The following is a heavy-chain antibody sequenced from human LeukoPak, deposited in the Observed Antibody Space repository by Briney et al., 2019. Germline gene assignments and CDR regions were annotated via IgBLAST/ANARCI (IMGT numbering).Heavy chain of an antibody. Sequence: PGGSLRLSCAASEFTFSSYWMSWVRQAPGKGLEWVANIKRDGSEKYYVDSVKGRFTISRDNAKNSLYLQMNSLRAEDTAVYYCAKDRIVYYYDSSGYQGWGQGTLVTVSS. CDR2: IKRDGSEK. V-gene: IGHV3-7*03. CDR3: AKDRIVYYYDSSGYQG. D-gene: IGHD3-22*01. J-gene: IGHJ4*02. CDR1: EFTFSSYW.